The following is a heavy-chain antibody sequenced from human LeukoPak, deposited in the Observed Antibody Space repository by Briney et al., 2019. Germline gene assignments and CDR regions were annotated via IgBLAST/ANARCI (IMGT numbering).Heavy chain of an antibody. Sequence: GASVKVSCKASGYTFTSYGISWVRQAPGQGLEWMGWISAYNGNTNYAQKLQGRVTMTTDTSTSTAYMELRSLRSDDTAVYYCARFYSRVGDYYYMDVWGKGTTVTVSS. CDR3: ARFYSRVGDYYYMDV. V-gene: IGHV1-18*01. J-gene: IGHJ6*03. CDR2: ISAYNGNT. D-gene: IGHD2-15*01. CDR1: GYTFTSYG.